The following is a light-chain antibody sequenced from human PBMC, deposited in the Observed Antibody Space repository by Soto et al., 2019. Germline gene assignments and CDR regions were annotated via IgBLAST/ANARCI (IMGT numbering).Light chain of an antibody. V-gene: IGLV2-14*03. CDR3: SSYRNSATVFV. CDR2: DVS. Sequence: QSALTQPASVSGSPGQSITISCIGTGSDVDGYNYVFWYQQHPGQAPKLVLYDVSNRPSGVSHRFFGSKSGNTASLTISGLQAEDEADYYCSSYRNSATVFVFGTGTKVTVL. CDR1: GSDVDGYNY. J-gene: IGLJ1*01.